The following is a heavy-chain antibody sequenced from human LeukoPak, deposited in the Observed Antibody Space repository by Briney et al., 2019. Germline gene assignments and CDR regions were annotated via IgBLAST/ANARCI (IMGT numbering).Heavy chain of an antibody. Sequence: GGSLRLSCAASGFTFSSYSMSWVRQAPGKGLEWVSSISSSSSYIYYADSVKGRFTISRDNAKNSLYLQMNSLRAEDTAVYYCAREGASDTIFGVVIIQPYYYYYYMDVWGKGTTVTVSS. V-gene: IGHV3-21*01. D-gene: IGHD3-3*01. CDR1: GFTFSSYS. CDR3: AREGASDTIFGVVIIQPYYYYYYMDV. CDR2: ISSSSSYI. J-gene: IGHJ6*03.